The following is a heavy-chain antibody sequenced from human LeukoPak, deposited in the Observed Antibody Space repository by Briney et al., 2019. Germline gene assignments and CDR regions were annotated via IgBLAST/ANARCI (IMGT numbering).Heavy chain of an antibody. J-gene: IGHJ6*02. CDR3: ARDGYYGSGSYYRYYYYGMDV. CDR1: GYTFIGYY. Sequence: ASVKVSCKASGYTFIGYYMHWVRQAPGQRLEWMGWINPNSGGTNYAQKFQGRVTMTRDTSISTAYMELSRLRSDDTAVYYCARDGYYGSGSYYRYYYYGMDVWGQGTTVTVSS. CDR2: INPNSGGT. V-gene: IGHV1-2*02. D-gene: IGHD3-10*01.